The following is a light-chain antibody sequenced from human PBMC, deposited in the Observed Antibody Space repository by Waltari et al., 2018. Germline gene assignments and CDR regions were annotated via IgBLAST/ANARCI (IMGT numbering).Light chain of an antibody. CDR3: QNHERLPAT. V-gene: IGKV3-20*01. CDR1: QSVSKY. Sequence: EIVLTQSPGTLSLSPGERATLSCRASQSVSKYLAWYQQRPGQAPRLLIYAASTRATGIPDRFSGSGSGTDFSLTISRLEPEDVAVYYCQNHERLPATFGQGTKVEIK. J-gene: IGKJ1*01. CDR2: AAS.